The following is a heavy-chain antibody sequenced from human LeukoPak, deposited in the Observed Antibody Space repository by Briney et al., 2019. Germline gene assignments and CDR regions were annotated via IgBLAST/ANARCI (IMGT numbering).Heavy chain of an antibody. J-gene: IGHJ4*02. V-gene: IGHV4-39*07. CDR1: GGSISSSSYY. CDR2: IYYSGST. D-gene: IGHD4-23*01. CDR3: ARVGGNSEPSY. Sequence: SETLSLTCTVSGGSISSSSYYWGWIRQPPGKGLEWIGSIYYSGSTYYNPSLKSRVTLSIDMSKNQFSLTLSSVTAADSAVYFCARVGGNSEPSYWGLGTLVTVSS.